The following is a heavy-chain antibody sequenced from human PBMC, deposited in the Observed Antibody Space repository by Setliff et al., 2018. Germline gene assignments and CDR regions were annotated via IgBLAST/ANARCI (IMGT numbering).Heavy chain of an antibody. D-gene: IGHD3-10*01. CDR2: MNPNSGNT. Sequence: ASVKVSCKASGYTFNSYDINWVRQATGQGLEWMGWMNPNSGNTGYAQKFQGRVTMTRNTSITTAYMELTSLRSEDTALYYCTRGPPSRSDDAFDMWGPGTMVTVSS. J-gene: IGHJ3*02. CDR1: GYTFNSYD. CDR3: TRGPPSRSDDAFDM. V-gene: IGHV1-8*01.